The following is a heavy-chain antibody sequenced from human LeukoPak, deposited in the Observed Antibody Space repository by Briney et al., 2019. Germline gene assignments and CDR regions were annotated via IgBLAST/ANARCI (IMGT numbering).Heavy chain of an antibody. CDR2: IYTSGST. Sequence: PSQTLSLTCSVSGGSISSSNYYWNWIRQPAVKGLEWIGRIYTSGSTNYNPSLKSRVTMSVDTSKNQFSLKLSSVTAADTAVYHCAREKTGYSSGWVDYWGQGTLVTVSS. J-gene: IGHJ4*02. D-gene: IGHD6-19*01. V-gene: IGHV4-61*02. CDR3: AREKTGYSSGWVDY. CDR1: GGSISSSNYY.